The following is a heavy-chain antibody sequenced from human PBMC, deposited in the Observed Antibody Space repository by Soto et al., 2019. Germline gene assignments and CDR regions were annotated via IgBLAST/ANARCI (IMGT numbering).Heavy chain of an antibody. D-gene: IGHD2-15*01. J-gene: IGHJ6*03. CDR3: ARGYCSGGSCYSHYYYMDV. V-gene: IGHV4-34*01. CDR1: GGSFSGYY. CDR2: INHSGST. Sequence: SETLSLTCAVYGGSFSGYYWSWIRQPPGKGLEWIGEINHSGSTNYNPSLKSRVTISVDTSKNQFSLKLSSVTAADTAVYYCARGYCSGGSCYSHYYYMDVWGKGTTVTVSS.